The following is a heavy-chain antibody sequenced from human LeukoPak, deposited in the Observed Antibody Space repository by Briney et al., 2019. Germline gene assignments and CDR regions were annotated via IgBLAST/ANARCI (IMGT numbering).Heavy chain of an antibody. Sequence: PSETLSLTCTVSGGSISSYYWSWIRQPPGKGLEWIGYIYYSGNTNYNPSLKSRVTISVDTSKNQFSLNLNSVTAADTAVYYCARDGDGFNNWFDPWGQGTLVTVSS. CDR2: IYYSGNT. CDR3: ARDGDGFNNWFDP. V-gene: IGHV4-59*01. CDR1: GGSISSYY. D-gene: IGHD5-24*01. J-gene: IGHJ5*02.